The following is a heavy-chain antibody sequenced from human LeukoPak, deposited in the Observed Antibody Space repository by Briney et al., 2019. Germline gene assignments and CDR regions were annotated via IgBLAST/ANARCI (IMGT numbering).Heavy chain of an antibody. V-gene: IGHV3-64D*08. CDR3: VKDTNNLGCCSGGRCPFFDY. D-gene: IGHD2-15*01. Sequence: GGSLRLSCSASGFTFSNYAMHWVRQAPGKGLEYVSSISSNGGSTYYADSVKGRFTISRDNSKNTLYLQMSSLRLEDTAVYHCVKDTNNLGCCSGGRCPFFDYWGQGSLVTVSS. CDR1: GFTFSNYA. CDR2: ISSNGGST. J-gene: IGHJ4*02.